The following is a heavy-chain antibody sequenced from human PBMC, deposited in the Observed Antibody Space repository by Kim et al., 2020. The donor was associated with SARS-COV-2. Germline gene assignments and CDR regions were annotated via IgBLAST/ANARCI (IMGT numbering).Heavy chain of an antibody. D-gene: IGHD2-2*01. CDR3: ANGGSSSSWAHLY. CDR2: ICYDGGKK. V-gene: IGHV3-33*06. CDR1: GFTFSSYG. J-gene: IGHJ4*02. Sequence: GGSLRLSCAASGFTFSSYGMHWVRQAPGKGLEWVAVICYDGGKKYYVDSVKGRFTISRDNSNNTLYLQMNSLRAEDTAVYFCANGGSSSSWAHLYWGQGT.